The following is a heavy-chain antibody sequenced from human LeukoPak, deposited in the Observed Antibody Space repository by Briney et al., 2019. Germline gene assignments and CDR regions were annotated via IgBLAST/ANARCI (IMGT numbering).Heavy chain of an antibody. V-gene: IGHV4-59*01. J-gene: IGHJ5*02. D-gene: IGHD3-22*01. CDR3: ARGGNYYYDSSGYYH. CDR1: GGSISSYY. Sequence: SETLSLTCTVSGGSISSYYWSWIRQPPGKGLEWIGYIYYSGSTSYNPSLKSRVTISVDTSKNQFSLKLSSVTAADTAVYYCARGGNYYYDSSGYYHWGQGTLVTVSS. CDR2: IYYSGST.